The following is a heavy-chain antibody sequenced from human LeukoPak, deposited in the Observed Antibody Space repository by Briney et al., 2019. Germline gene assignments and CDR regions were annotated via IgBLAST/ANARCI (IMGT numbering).Heavy chain of an antibody. CDR3: ARGLPLGYCTYGVCYPPKHFDF. Sequence: SETLSLTCTVSGGPFSTYYWSWIRQPAGKGLEWIGHIYTSGTTNYNPSLKSRVTMSIDTSKNQFSLKLSSVTAADTAVYFCARGLPLGYCTYGVCYPPKHFDFWGQGTLVTVSS. D-gene: IGHD2-8*01. V-gene: IGHV4-4*07. CDR1: GGPFSTYY. J-gene: IGHJ4*02. CDR2: IYTSGTT.